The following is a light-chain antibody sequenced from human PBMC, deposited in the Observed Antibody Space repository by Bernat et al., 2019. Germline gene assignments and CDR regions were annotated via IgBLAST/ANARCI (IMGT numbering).Light chain of an antibody. Sequence: QSVLTQPPSVSGAPGQRVTISCTGSSSNIGAGYDVHWYQHLPGTAPRLLIYGNSNRPSGVPDRFSGSKSGTSASLAITGLQAGDDADYYRQSYDSRLSAWVFGGGTKLTVL. J-gene: IGLJ3*02. CDR3: QSYDSRLSAWV. V-gene: IGLV1-40*01. CDR1: SSNIGAGYD. CDR2: GNS.